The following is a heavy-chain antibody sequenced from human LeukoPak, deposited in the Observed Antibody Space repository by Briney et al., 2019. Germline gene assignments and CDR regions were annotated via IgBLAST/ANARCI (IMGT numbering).Heavy chain of an antibody. J-gene: IGHJ4*02. D-gene: IGHD1-26*01. CDR3: ASSGSYPFDY. V-gene: IGHV1-24*01. CDR2: FDPEDGET. CDR1: GYTFTGYY. Sequence: ASVKVSCKASGYTFTGYYMHWVRQAPGQGLEWMGGFDPEDGETIYAQKFQGRVTMTEDTSTDTAYMELSSLRSEDTAVYYCASSGSYPFDYWGQGTLVTVSS.